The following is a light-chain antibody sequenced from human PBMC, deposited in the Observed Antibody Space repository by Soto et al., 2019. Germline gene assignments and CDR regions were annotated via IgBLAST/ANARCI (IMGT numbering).Light chain of an antibody. J-gene: IGKJ5*01. CDR1: HDISTF. CDR3: QQIYASPFT. V-gene: IGKV1-9*01. CDR2: EAS. Sequence: TTSNHSPSSLSASLGDSVTITCLASHDISTFLAWYQQKPGKAPKLLIYEASTLQSGVPSRFSGSGSGTEFTLTISGLLPEDFAAYHCQQIYASPFTFGQGTRLEIK.